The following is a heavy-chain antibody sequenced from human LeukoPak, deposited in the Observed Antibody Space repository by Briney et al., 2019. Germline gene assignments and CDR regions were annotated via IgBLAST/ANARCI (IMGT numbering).Heavy chain of an antibody. CDR1: GGSISSYY. Sequence: SETLSLTCTVSGGSISSYYWSWIRQPAGKGLEWIGRIYTSGSTNYNPSLKSRVTMSVDTSKNQFSLKLSSVTAADTAVYYCAREGTGVTENWFDPWGQGTLVTVSS. CDR3: AREGTGVTENWFDP. V-gene: IGHV4-4*07. J-gene: IGHJ5*02. D-gene: IGHD7-27*01. CDR2: IYTSGST.